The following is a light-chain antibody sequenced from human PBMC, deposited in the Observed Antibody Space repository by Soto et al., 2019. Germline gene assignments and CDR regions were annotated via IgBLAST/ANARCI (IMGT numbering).Light chain of an antibody. V-gene: IGKV3-20*01. CDR3: QQYISTPWT. CDR2: GAS. CDR1: QTVRANY. J-gene: IGKJ1*01. Sequence: IELTQSPGTLSLPPGDRATLSFRASQTVRANYLAWYQQKPGQAPRLVIHGASNRATDIPDRISGSGSGTAFTLTISRLEPEDFAVYYCQQYISTPWTFGQGTKVDI.